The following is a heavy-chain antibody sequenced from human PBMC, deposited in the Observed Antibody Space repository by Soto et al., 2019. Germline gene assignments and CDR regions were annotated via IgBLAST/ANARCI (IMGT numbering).Heavy chain of an antibody. J-gene: IGHJ4*02. CDR1: GYIFTNYY. D-gene: IGHD3-22*01. CDR3: VRDPSSGYRSFAY. CDR2: INLSADRT. V-gene: IGHV1-46*03. Sequence: ASVKGSCKGSGYIFTNYYSHWVRQTPGQGLEWMGIINLSADRTSYAQKFQGRFTVTMDTSTSTVYMELGSLRSEDTAVYYCVRDPSSGYRSFAYWGQGTLVTVSS.